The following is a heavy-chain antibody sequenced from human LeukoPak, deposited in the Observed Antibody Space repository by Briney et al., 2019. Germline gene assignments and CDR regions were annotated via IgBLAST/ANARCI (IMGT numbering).Heavy chain of an antibody. D-gene: IGHD2-8*02. Sequence: PGGSLRLSCAASGFTFSSYSMNWVRQPPGKGLEWVSYISSSSTIYYADSVKGRFTISRDNAKNSLYLQMNSLRAEDTAVYYCARATGTDSEDYWGQGTLVTVSS. CDR3: ARATGTDSEDY. CDR2: ISSSSTI. V-gene: IGHV3-48*01. CDR1: GFTFSSYS. J-gene: IGHJ4*02.